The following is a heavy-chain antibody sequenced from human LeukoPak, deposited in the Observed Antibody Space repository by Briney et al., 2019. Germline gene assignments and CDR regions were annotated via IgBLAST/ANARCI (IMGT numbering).Heavy chain of an antibody. Sequence: GGARRLSCATSGFTFSCSSMNSVPETPGKGQEWEALIKQDGTKEYYEDSVKRRFTISRDNAKKSRYLQMNSLRAEDTAVYYCTKEGSWGQGAMVTV. CDR2: IKQDGTKE. J-gene: IGHJ3*01. CDR1: GFTFSCSS. CDR3: TKEGS. V-gene: IGHV3-7*05.